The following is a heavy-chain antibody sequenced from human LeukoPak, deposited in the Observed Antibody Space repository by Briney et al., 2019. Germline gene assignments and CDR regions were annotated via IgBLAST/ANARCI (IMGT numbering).Heavy chain of an antibody. V-gene: IGHV3-48*01. CDR2: ISSSGSTI. CDR1: GLTFSSYA. D-gene: IGHD3-22*01. Sequence: GGSLTLSCAASGLTFSSYAMSWVRQPPGKGLEWVSYISSSGSTIYYADSVKVRFTISRDNYKNTLYLQMNSLRAGDTAVYYCAKDPGDRNYYDSSPPGYWGQGALVTVSS. J-gene: IGHJ4*02. CDR3: AKDPGDRNYYDSSPPGY.